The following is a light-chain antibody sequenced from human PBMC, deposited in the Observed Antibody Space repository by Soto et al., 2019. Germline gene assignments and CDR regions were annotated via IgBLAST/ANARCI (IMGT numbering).Light chain of an antibody. CDR1: TSNIGNNY. J-gene: IGLJ2*01. V-gene: IGLV1-51*01. Sequence: QSVLTQPPSVSAAPGQKVTISCSGSTSNIGNNYVAWYRQVPGTAPKHLIYDNNMRRSGIPDRFSGSKSGTSATLGITGLQTGDEADYYCGTWDSSLSAGIFGGGTKLTVL. CDR2: DNN. CDR3: GTWDSSLSAGI.